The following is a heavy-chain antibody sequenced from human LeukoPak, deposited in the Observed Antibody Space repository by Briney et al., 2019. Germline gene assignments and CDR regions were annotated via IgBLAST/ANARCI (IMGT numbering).Heavy chain of an antibody. CDR2: INHSGST. V-gene: IGHV4-34*01. Sequence: SETLSLTCAVCGGSFSGYYWSWIRQPPGKGLEWIGEINHSGSTNYNPSLKSRVTISVDTSKNQFSLKLSSVTAADTAVYYCARATVTHQFDYWGQGTLVTVSS. CDR3: ARATVTHQFDY. CDR1: GGSFSGYY. J-gene: IGHJ4*02. D-gene: IGHD4-17*01.